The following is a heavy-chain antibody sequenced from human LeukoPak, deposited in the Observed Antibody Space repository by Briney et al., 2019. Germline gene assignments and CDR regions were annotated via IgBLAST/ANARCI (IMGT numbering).Heavy chain of an antibody. CDR3: AKAHGGSYHSGID. J-gene: IGHJ4*02. CDR1: GFTFTSYA. Sequence: GGSLRLSCAASGFTFTSYAMNWDRQAPGKGLEWVSGISGSGGSTYYADSVKGRFSISRDNSKNTLYLQLNSLRVEDTAEYYCAKAHGGSYHSGIDWGQGTLVIVSS. CDR2: ISGSGGST. D-gene: IGHD1-26*01. V-gene: IGHV3-23*01.